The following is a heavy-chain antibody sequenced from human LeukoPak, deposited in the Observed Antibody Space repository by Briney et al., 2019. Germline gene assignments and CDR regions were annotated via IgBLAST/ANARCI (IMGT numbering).Heavy chain of an antibody. J-gene: IGHJ4*02. D-gene: IGHD2-2*01. V-gene: IGHV1-69*05. CDR1: GGTFSSYA. CDR2: IIPIFGTA. CDR3: ATNTYCSSTSCYDRYFDY. Sequence: GASVKVSCKASGGTFSSYAISWVRQAPGQGLEWMGGIIPIFGTANYAQKFQGRVTITTDESTSTAYMELRSLRSDDTAVYYCATNTYCSSTSCYDRYFDYWGQGTLVTVSS.